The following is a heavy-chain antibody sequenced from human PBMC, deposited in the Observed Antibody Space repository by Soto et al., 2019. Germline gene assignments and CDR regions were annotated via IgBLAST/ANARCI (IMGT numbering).Heavy chain of an antibody. CDR1: GYTFTSYY. D-gene: IGHD5-18*01. CDR3: ARGDTAIVRKGVDV. V-gene: IGHV5-10-1*01. CDR2: IDPSDSYT. J-gene: IGHJ6*02. Sequence: PGASLKISCEGSGYTFTSYYITWARQLPGKGLEWMGRIDPSDSYTTYNPSFQGHVTISADKSIRTAYLQWSSLEASDSAMYYCARGDTAIVRKGVDVCGQGTPVTVSS.